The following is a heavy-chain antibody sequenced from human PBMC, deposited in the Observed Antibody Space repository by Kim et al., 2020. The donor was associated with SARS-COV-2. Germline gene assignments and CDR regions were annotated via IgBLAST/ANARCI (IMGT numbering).Heavy chain of an antibody. Sequence: YAESVKGRLTNPRDNARASLYLQMNSLRAEDTAVYYCARVLTSGWSYFDYWGQGTLVTVSS. CDR3: ARVLTSGWSYFDY. V-gene: IGHV3-21*04. J-gene: IGHJ4*02. D-gene: IGHD6-19*01.